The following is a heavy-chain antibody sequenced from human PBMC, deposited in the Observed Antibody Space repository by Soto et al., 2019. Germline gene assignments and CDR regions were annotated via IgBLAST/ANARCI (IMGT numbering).Heavy chain of an antibody. CDR1: GFTFSSCG. CDR3: AKELVEMATTSLQTADY. J-gene: IGHJ4*02. Sequence: PGGSLRLSCAASGFTFSSCGMHWVRQAPGKGLEWVAVISYDGSNKYYADSVKGRFTISRDNSKNTLYLQMNSLRAEDTAGYYCAKELVEMATTSLQTADYWGQGTLVTVSS. D-gene: IGHD1-1*01. CDR2: ISYDGSNK. V-gene: IGHV3-30*18.